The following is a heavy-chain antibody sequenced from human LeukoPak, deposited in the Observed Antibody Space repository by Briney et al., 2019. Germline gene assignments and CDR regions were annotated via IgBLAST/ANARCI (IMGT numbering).Heavy chain of an antibody. CDR3: AKDGNYDILTGYLDY. Sequence: PGRSRRLSWAASGFTSDDYAMHWVRQAPGKGLEWVSGISWNSGSIGYADSVKGRFTLSRDHATNSLYRQMSSLRDEDTVLYYCAKDGNYDILTGYLDYWGQGTLVTVSS. J-gene: IGHJ4*02. CDR2: ISWNSGSI. CDR1: GFTSDDYA. V-gene: IGHV3-9*02. D-gene: IGHD3-9*01.